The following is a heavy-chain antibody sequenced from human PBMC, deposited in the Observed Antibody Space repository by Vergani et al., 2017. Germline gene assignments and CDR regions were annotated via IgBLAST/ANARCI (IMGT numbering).Heavy chain of an antibody. CDR1: GESFSSFY. J-gene: IGHJ4*02. V-gene: IGHV4-34*02. Sequence: QVQLQQWGAGVVKPSGTLSLTCAVFGESFSSFYWSSIRQPPGKGLAWIGEINNDGHTNYNPSLESRVPVSRDTAKNQFSLNLMSVTAAETAMYYCAVRTRVNLVGGEIVTKRTFDYWSQGSLGTVSS. CDR3: AVRTRVNLVGGEIVTKRTFDY. CDR2: INNDGHT. D-gene: IGHD3-10*01.